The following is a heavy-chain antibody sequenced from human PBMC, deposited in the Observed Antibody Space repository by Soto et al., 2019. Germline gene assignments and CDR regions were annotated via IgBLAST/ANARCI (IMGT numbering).Heavy chain of an antibody. CDR2: IIPILGIA. CDR3: ARAPGYDFWSGYPDY. D-gene: IGHD3-3*01. J-gene: IGHJ4*02. CDR1: GGTFSSYT. V-gene: IGHV1-69*02. Sequence: GASVKVSCKASGGTFSSYTISWVRQAPGQGLEWMGRIIPILGIANYAQKFQGRVTITADKSTSTAYMELSSLRSEDTAVYYCARAPGYDFWSGYPDYWGQGTLVTVSS.